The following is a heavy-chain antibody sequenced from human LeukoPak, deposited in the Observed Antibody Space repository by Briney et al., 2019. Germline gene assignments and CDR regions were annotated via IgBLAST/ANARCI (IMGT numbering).Heavy chain of an antibody. V-gene: IGHV3-7*01. CDR3: ATALHSSSWSFDY. Sequence: GGSLRLSCAASGFTFSNYWTSWVRQAPGKGLEWVANIKQDGSERYYVDSVRGRFTISRDNAKNSLFLQIHSLRAEDTAVYYCATALHSSSWSFDYWGQGTLVAVSS. J-gene: IGHJ4*02. CDR1: GFTFSNYW. CDR2: IKQDGSER. D-gene: IGHD6-13*01.